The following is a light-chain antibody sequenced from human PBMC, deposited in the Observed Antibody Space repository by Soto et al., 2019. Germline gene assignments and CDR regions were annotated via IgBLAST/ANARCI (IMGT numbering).Light chain of an antibody. CDR3: QQYNSYPWA. J-gene: IGKJ1*01. CDR2: KAS. Sequence: DIQMTQCPSTLSASVGDRITITCRASRSVANWVAWYQQKPGKAPELLIYKASALESGAPSRFSGSGFGIEFSLTISGLQADDSATHHCQQYNSYPWAFGHGTRVEVK. V-gene: IGKV1-5*03. CDR1: RSVANW.